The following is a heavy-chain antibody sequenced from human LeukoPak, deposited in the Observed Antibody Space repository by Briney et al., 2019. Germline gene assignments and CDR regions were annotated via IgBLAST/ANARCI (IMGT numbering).Heavy chain of an antibody. J-gene: IGHJ6*03. V-gene: IGHV1-2*02. D-gene: IGHD6-19*01. CDR1: GYTFTGYY. Sequence: ASVKVSCKASGYTFTGYYMHWVRQAPGQGLEWMGWINPNSGGTNYAQKFQGRVTMTRDTSISTAYMELSRLRSDDTAVYYCARWSAQWKDYYYYMDVWGKGTTVTVSS. CDR2: INPNSGGT. CDR3: ARWSAQWKDYYYYMDV.